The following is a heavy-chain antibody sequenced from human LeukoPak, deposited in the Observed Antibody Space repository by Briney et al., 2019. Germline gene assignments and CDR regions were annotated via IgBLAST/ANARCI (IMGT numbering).Heavy chain of an antibody. CDR3: AKDVGYCSSTTCYKAFDY. CDR1: GFTFSDYA. CDR2: FSGSGGST. V-gene: IGHV3-23*01. J-gene: IGHJ4*02. Sequence: PGGSLRLSGAASGFTFSDYAVSWVRQAPGKGLEWVSAFSGSGGSTYYADSVKGRFTISRDNSKNTLYLQMNSLRAEDTAVYYCAKDVGYCSSTTCYKAFDYWGQGTLITVSS. D-gene: IGHD2-2*01.